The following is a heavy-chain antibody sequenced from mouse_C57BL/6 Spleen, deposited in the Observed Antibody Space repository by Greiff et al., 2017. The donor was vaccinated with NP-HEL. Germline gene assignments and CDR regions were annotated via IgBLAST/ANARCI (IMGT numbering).Heavy chain of an antibody. J-gene: IGHJ2*01. CDR1: GYTFTSYW. CDR2: IDPSDSYT. V-gene: IGHV1-69*01. Sequence: QVQLQQPGAELVMPGASVKLSCKASGYTFTSYWMHWVKQRPGQGLEWIGEIDPSDSYTNYNQKFKGKSTSTVDKSSSTAYMQLSSLTSEDSAVYYCARMLLRPYYFDFWGQGTTLTVSS. CDR3: ARMLLRPYYFDF. D-gene: IGHD1-2*01.